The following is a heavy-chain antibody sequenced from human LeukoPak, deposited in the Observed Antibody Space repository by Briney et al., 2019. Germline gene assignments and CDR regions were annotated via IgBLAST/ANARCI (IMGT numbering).Heavy chain of an antibody. CDR3: ARNQNYYDSSGLNFDY. CDR1: GGTFSSYA. Sequence: GASVKVSCKASGGTFSSYAISWVRQAPGQGLEWMGGIIPIFGTANYAQKFQGRVTITTDESTSTAYMELSSLRSEDTAVYYCARNQNYYDSSGLNFDYWGQGTLVTVSS. D-gene: IGHD3-22*01. J-gene: IGHJ4*02. V-gene: IGHV1-69*05. CDR2: IIPIFGTA.